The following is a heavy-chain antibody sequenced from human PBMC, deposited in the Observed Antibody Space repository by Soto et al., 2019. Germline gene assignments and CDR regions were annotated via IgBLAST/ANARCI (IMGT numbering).Heavy chain of an antibody. Sequence: SETLSLTCTVSGGSISSYYWSWIRQPPGKGLEWIGNIHYRGSTNYNPSLKSRVIISVDTSKNQFSLKLSSVTAADTAVYYCAIQLDYGDYVFLDPWGQGTLVTVSS. CDR2: IHYRGST. CDR1: GGSISSYY. J-gene: IGHJ5*02. D-gene: IGHD4-17*01. V-gene: IGHV4-59*01. CDR3: AIQLDYGDYVFLDP.